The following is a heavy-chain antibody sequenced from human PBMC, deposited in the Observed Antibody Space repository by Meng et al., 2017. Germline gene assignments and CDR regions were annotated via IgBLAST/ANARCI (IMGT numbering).Heavy chain of an antibody. CDR2: IYSGGST. CDR3: ARASYYYDSSGYYYEYFDY. J-gene: IGHJ4*02. Sequence: GESLKISCAASGFTVSSNYMSWVRQAPGKGLEWVSVIYSGGSTYYADSVKGRFTISRDNSKNTLYLQMNSLRAEDTAVYYCARASYYYDSSGYYYEYFDYWGQGMLVTVSS. D-gene: IGHD3-22*01. CDR1: GFTVSSNY. V-gene: IGHV3-66*02.